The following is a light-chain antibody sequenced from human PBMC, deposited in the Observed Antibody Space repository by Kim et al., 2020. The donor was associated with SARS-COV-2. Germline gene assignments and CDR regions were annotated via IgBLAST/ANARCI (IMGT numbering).Light chain of an antibody. CDR1: QSVSNN. CDR2: AVS. Sequence: SPGERATLSCRASQSVSNNLAWYQQKPGQAPRLLIFAVSTRATGIPARFSGSGSGTEFTLTISSLQSEDFAVYYCQQYNNWPPWTFGQGTKVDIK. V-gene: IGKV3-15*01. J-gene: IGKJ1*01. CDR3: QQYNNWPPWT.